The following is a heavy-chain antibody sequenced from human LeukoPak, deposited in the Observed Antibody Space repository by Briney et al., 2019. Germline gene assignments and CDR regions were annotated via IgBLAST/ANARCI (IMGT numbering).Heavy chain of an antibody. D-gene: IGHD3-22*01. CDR3: ARFLMSYYDSSTLDY. Sequence: GASVKVSCKASGYTFTSYYMHWVRQAPGQGLEWMGLINPTGGSTGYAQKFQGRVTMTRDMSTSTDYMELSSLRSEDTAIYYCARFLMSYYDSSTLDYWGQGTLVTVSS. CDR1: GYTFTSYY. J-gene: IGHJ4*02. V-gene: IGHV1-46*01. CDR2: INPTGGST.